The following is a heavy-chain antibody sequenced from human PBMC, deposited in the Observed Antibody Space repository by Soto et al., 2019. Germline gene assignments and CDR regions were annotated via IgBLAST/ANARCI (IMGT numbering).Heavy chain of an antibody. J-gene: IGHJ5*02. CDR3: AKDYYSSSWYGGWFDP. Sequence: GGSLRLSCAASGFTFSSYWMSWVRQAPGKGLEWVANIKQDGSEKYYVDSVKGRFTISRDNAKNSLYLQMNSLRAEDTALYYCAKDYYSSSWYGGWFDPWGQGTLVTVSS. CDR2: IKQDGSEK. V-gene: IGHV3-7*03. CDR1: GFTFSSYW. D-gene: IGHD6-13*01.